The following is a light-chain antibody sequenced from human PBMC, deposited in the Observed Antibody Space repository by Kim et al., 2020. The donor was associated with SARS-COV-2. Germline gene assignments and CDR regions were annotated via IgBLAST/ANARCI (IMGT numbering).Light chain of an antibody. V-gene: IGLV3-21*04. Sequence: VSVAPGKTARITCGGNNIGSKSVHWYQQKPGQAPVLVIYYDSDRPSGIPERFSGSNSGNTATLTISRVEAGDEADYYCQVWDSSSDQGVFGTGTKVTVL. CDR2: YDS. CDR3: QVWDSSSDQGV. CDR1: NIGSKS. J-gene: IGLJ1*01.